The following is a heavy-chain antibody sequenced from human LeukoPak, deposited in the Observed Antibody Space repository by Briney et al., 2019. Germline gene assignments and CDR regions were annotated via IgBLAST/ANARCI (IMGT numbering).Heavy chain of an antibody. V-gene: IGHV4-34*01. CDR2: INHSGST. D-gene: IGHD6-13*01. J-gene: IGHJ4*02. Sequence: PSETLSLSCGVYGGSFSGYYWTWIRQPPGKGLEWIGEINHSGSTNYNPSLKSRVTISVDTSKNQFSLKLSSVTAADTAVYYCARLGSSSWYRGSYYFDYWGQGTLVTVSS. CDR1: GGSFSGYY. CDR3: ARLGSSSWYRGSYYFDY.